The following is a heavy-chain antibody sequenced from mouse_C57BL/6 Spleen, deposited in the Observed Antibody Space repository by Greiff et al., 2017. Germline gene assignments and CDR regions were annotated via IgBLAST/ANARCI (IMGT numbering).Heavy chain of an antibody. J-gene: IGHJ1*03. D-gene: IGHD1-1*01. CDR2: IYPRDGST. Sequence: VMLVESGPELVKPGASVKLSCKASGYTFTSYDINWVKQRPGQGLEWIGWIYPRDGSTKYNEKFKGKATLTVDTSSSTAYMELHSLTSEDSAVYVCARSYYYGSSWYFDVWGTGTTVTVSS. V-gene: IGHV1-85*01. CDR1: GYTFTSYD. CDR3: ARSYYYGSSWYFDV.